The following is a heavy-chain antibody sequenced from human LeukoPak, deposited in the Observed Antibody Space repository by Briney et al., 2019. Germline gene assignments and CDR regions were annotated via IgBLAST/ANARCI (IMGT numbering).Heavy chain of an antibody. CDR3: ARDSPIVVVVAATPGLNWLDP. CDR2: INPSGGST. J-gene: IGHJ5*02. Sequence: ASVKVSCKASGYTFTSYYMHWVRQAPGQGLEWMGIINPSGGSTSYAQKFQGRVTMTRDTSISTAYMELSRLRSDDTAVYYCARDSPIVVVVAATPGLNWLDPWGQGTLVTVSS. V-gene: IGHV1-46*01. D-gene: IGHD2-15*01. CDR1: GYTFTSYY.